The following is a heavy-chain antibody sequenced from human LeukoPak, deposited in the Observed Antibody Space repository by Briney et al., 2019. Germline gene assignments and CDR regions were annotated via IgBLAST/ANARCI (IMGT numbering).Heavy chain of an antibody. CDR2: IYPGDSDT. V-gene: IGHV5-51*01. CDR1: GYSFTSYW. D-gene: IGHD3-22*01. CDR3: ARGQDSGTFYYDSSDYSYQVAPGPLYYYYYMDV. Sequence: GESLKISCKGSGYSFTSYWIGWVRQMPGKGLEWVGIIYPGDSDTRYSPSFQGQVTISADKSISTAYLQWSSLKASDTAMYYCARGQDSGTFYYDSSDYSYQVAPGPLYYYYYMDVWGKGTSVTISS. J-gene: IGHJ6*03.